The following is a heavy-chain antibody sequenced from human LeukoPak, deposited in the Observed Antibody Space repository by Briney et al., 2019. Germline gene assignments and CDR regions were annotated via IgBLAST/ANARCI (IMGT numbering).Heavy chain of an antibody. CDR1: GGSISSGGYY. V-gene: IGHV4-31*03. J-gene: IGHJ4*02. CDR2: ISYSGST. D-gene: IGHD2-2*01. CDR3: ARMRPAANQFDY. Sequence: PAETLSLTCTVSGGSISSGGYYWSWIRQHPGKGLDWIGYISYSGSTYYNPSLKSRVTISVDTSKNQFSLKLRSVTAADTAVYYCARMRPAANQFDYWGQGTLVTVSS.